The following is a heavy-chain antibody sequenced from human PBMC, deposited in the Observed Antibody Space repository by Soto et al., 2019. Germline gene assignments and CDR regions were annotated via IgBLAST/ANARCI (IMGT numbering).Heavy chain of an antibody. CDR1: GGSIRSSSYY. Sequence: PSETLSLTCAVSGGSIRSSSYYWGWIRQPPGERLEWLGSMYYTGSFHYNPSLKGRVAISVYTSKSRFSLRLTSVTAADTAVYYCVRTYSSGWYPSYYFDSWGHGTLVTVSS. CDR2: MYYTGSF. D-gene: IGHD6-19*01. J-gene: IGHJ4*01. CDR3: VRTYSSGWYPSYYFDS. V-gene: IGHV4-39*01.